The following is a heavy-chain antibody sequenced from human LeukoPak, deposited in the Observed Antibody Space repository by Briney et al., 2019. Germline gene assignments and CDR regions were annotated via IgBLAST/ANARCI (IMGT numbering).Heavy chain of an antibody. D-gene: IGHD5-18*01. Sequence: ASVKVSCKASGYTLTSYYMHWVRQAPGQGLEWMGIINPSGGSTSYAQKFQGRVTMTRDTSTSTVYMELSSLRSEDTAVYYCARDLSLDTAMVTPYYGMDVWGQGTTVTVSS. CDR2: INPSGGST. CDR3: ARDLSLDTAMVTPYYGMDV. CDR1: GYTLTSYY. V-gene: IGHV1-46*01. J-gene: IGHJ6*02.